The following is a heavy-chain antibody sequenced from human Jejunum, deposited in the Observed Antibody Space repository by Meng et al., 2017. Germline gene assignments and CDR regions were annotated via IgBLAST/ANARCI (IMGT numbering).Heavy chain of an antibody. CDR3: AGGGLVRSTRGYFDY. V-gene: IGHV6-1*01. D-gene: IGHD1-26*01. Sequence: QIQLQQSGPGLVKPSQTLPPTCSISRDSVSSNSAGWNWIRQSPSRGLEWLGRTYYRSKWYIDYAVSVKSRITINPDTSKNQFSLHLNSVTPEDTAVYYCAGGGLVRSTRGYFDYWGQGTLVTVSS. CDR1: RDSVSSNSAG. CDR2: TYYRSKWYI. J-gene: IGHJ4*02.